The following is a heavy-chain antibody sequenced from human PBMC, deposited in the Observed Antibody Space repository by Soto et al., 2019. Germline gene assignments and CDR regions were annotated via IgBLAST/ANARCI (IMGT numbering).Heavy chain of an antibody. J-gene: IGHJ4*02. Sequence: QVHLVQSGAEVKKPGSSVTVSCKASGGTFSTLIINWVRQAPGQGLEWMGRISPVLDISNYAQKFQGRVTITAYKSTTTAYMEVSSLRSEDAAIYYCAVYCGRGSCRTDSWGQGTLVIVSS. D-gene: IGHD3-10*02. CDR3: AVYCGRGSCRTDS. CDR1: GGTFSTLI. CDR2: ISPVLDIS. V-gene: IGHV1-69*02.